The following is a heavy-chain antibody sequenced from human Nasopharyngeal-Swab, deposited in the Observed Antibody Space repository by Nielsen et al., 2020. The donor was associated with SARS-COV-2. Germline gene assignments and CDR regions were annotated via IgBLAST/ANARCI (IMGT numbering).Heavy chain of an antibody. J-gene: IGHJ4*02. CDR3: ARGVHYYYDSSGYEDDY. V-gene: IGHV3-21*01. CDR1: GFTCSSYA. Sequence: GESLKTSCAASGFTCSSYAINWVRQAPGKGLEWVLSISSSSSYIYYADSVEGRFTISRDNAKNSLYLQMNSPSAEDTAVYYCARGVHYYYDSSGYEDDYWGQRTLITLSS. D-gene: IGHD3-22*01. CDR2: ISSSSSYI.